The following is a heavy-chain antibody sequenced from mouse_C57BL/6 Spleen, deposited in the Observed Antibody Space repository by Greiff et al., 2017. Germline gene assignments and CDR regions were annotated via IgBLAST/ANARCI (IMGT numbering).Heavy chain of an antibody. D-gene: IGHD2-3*01. CDR2: IDPSDSET. J-gene: IGHJ4*01. CDR1: GYTFTSYW. CDR3: ARMGWLPYYAMDY. Sequence: VKLLQPGAELVRPGSSVKLSCKASGYTFTSYWMHWVKQRPIQGLELIGNIDPSDSETHYNQKFKDKATLTVDKSSSTAYMQLSSLTSEDSAVYYCARMGWLPYYAMDYWGQGTSVTVSS. V-gene: IGHV1-52*01.